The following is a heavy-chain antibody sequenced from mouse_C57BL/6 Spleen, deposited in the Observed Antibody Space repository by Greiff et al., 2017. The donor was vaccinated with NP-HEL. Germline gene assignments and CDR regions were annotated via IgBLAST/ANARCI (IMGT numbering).Heavy chain of an antibody. V-gene: IGHV3-6*01. CDR2: ISYDGSN. J-gene: IGHJ4*01. CDR3: ARGGYSSGAMDY. D-gene: IGHD2-12*01. Sequence: EVKPQESGPGLVKPSQSLSLTCSVTGYSITSGYYWNWIRQFPGNKLEWMGYISYDGSNNYNPSLKNRISITRDTSKNQFFLKLNSVTTEDTATYYCARGGYSSGAMDYWGQGTSVTVSS. CDR1: GYSITSGYY.